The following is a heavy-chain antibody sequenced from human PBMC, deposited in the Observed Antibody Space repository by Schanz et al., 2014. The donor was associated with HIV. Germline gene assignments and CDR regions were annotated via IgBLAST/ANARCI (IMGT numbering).Heavy chain of an antibody. CDR2: ISAGVGTA. Sequence: EVQLLESGGGLAQPGGSLRLSCAVSGFTITSYGMSWVRQAPGKGLEWVSTISAGVGTASYADSVKGRFTISRDNSKKMLFLQMNRLRAEDTAVYYCAKADEIRHFDWYHPPFDSWGQGTLVTVSS. J-gene: IGHJ4*02. D-gene: IGHD3-9*01. V-gene: IGHV3-23*01. CDR3: AKADEIRHFDWYHPPFDS. CDR1: GFTITSYG.